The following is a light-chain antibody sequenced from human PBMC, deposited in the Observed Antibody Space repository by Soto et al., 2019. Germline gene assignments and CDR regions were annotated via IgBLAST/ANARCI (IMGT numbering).Light chain of an antibody. CDR1: QSISSL. CDR3: QQYNSYPLT. CDR2: KAS. V-gene: IGKV1-5*03. J-gene: IGKJ5*01. Sequence: DIQMTQSPSTLSASVGDRVTITCRASQSISSLLAWYQQKPGRAPTLLIYKASTLESGVPSRFSGSASGTDFTLTISSLQPDDSATYYCQQYNSYPLTFGQGTRLEIK.